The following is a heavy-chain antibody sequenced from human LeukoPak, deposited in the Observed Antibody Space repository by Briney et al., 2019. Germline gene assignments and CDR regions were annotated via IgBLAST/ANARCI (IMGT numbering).Heavy chain of an antibody. CDR1: GGSFSGYY. D-gene: IGHD3-16*01. Sequence: SETLSLTCAVYGGSFSGYYWSWIRQPPGKGLEWIGEINHSGSTNYNPSLKSRVTISVDTSKNQFSLKLNSVTAADTAVYYCSRGPYDLFSITGGCDYWGQGTLVTVSS. CDR2: INHSGST. CDR3: SRGPYDLFSITGGCDY. J-gene: IGHJ4*02. V-gene: IGHV4-34*01.